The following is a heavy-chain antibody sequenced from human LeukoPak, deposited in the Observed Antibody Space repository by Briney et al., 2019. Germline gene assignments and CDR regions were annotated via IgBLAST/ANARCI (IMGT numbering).Heavy chain of an antibody. CDR1: GFTFSSYS. Sequence: GGSLRLPCAASGFTFSSYSLSWVRQAPGKGLEWASGISWNSGSIGYADSVKGRFTISRDNAKNSLYLQMNSLRAEDTAVYYCARDRGQIVVVPDAPDAFDIWGQGTMVTVSS. D-gene: IGHD2-2*01. CDR3: ARDRGQIVVVPDAPDAFDI. J-gene: IGHJ3*02. CDR2: ISWNSGSI. V-gene: IGHV3-48*04.